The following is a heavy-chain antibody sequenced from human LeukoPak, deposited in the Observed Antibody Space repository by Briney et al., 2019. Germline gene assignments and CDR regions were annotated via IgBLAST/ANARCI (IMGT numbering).Heavy chain of an antibody. V-gene: IGHV3-20*04. CDR1: GFTFSTYA. D-gene: IGHD3-9*01. Sequence: PGGSLRLSCAASGFTFSTYAMSWVRQAPGKGLEWVSSITWNGGSTAYADSVKGRFTISRDNAKNSLYLQMNSLRAEDTALYYCARVFSAFDYWGQGTLVTVSS. CDR3: ARVFSAFDY. J-gene: IGHJ4*02. CDR2: ITWNGGST.